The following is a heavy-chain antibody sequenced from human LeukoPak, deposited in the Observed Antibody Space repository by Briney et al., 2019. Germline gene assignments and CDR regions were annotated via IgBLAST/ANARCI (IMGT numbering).Heavy chain of an antibody. CDR3: ARQLAAAGSYYWYFDL. D-gene: IGHD6-13*01. V-gene: IGHV4-59*08. CDR1: GGSISSYY. Sequence: KASETLSLTCTVSGGSISSYYWSWIRQPPGKGREWIGYIYYSGSTNYNPSLKSRVTISVDTSKNQFSLKLSSVTAADTAVYYCARQLAAAGSYYWYFDLWGRGTLVTVSS. CDR2: IYYSGST. J-gene: IGHJ2*01.